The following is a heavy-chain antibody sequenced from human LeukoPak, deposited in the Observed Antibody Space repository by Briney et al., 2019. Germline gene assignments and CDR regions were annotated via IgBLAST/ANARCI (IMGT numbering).Heavy chain of an antibody. CDR2: ISSSSSTI. CDR1: GFTFSSYA. J-gene: IGHJ4*02. CDR3: ARDPSIPFITTVTNYFDY. D-gene: IGHD4-17*01. V-gene: IGHV3-48*04. Sequence: PGGSLRLSCAASGFTFSSYAMHWVRQAPGKGLEWVSYISSSSSTIYYADSVKGRFTISRDNAKNSLYLQMNSLRAEDTAVYYCARDPSIPFITTVTNYFDYWGQGTLVTVSS.